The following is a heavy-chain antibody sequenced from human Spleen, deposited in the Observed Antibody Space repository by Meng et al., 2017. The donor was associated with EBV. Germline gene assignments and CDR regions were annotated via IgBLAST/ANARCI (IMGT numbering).Heavy chain of an antibody. CDR3: AKDGVGTRGYFDH. J-gene: IGHJ4*02. CDR2: IYYSGST. V-gene: IGHV4-39*07. CDR1: GGSMRRSSYY. Sequence: HLHLQESGPGRVKPSETLSLTCTVSGGSMRRSSYYWGWIRQSPGKGLEWIGNIYYSGSTYYNPSLKSRVTISVDTSKNQFALKLSSVTAADTAVYFCAKDGVGTRGYFDHWGQGALVTVSS. D-gene: IGHD3-3*01.